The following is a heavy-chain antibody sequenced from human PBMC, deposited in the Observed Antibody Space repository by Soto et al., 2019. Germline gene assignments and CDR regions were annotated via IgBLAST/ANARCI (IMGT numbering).Heavy chain of an antibody. CDR2: IDPSDSYT. CDR1: GYSFTSYW. D-gene: IGHD6-13*01. Sequence: PGESPRISRKCSGYSFTSYWIILVRQMPGKGLEWLGRIDPSDSYTNYSPSFQGHVTISADKSISTAYLQWSSLKASDTAMYYCARGGHSSSWFRASYYGMDVWGQGTTVTVSS. CDR3: ARGGHSSSWFRASYYGMDV. V-gene: IGHV5-10-1*01. J-gene: IGHJ6*02.